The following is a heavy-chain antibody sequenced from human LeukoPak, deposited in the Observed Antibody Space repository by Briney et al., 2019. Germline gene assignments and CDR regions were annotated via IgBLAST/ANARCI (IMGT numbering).Heavy chain of an antibody. CDR2: ISVSGNT. CDR3: AELGITMIGGV. D-gene: IGHD3-10*02. Sequence: SGGSLRLSCAASGFTLSSYAMSWVRQAPGKGLEWVSAISVSGNTYHADSVKGRFTISRDNAKNSLFLQMSSLRAEDTAVYYCAELGITMIGGVWGKGTTVTISS. J-gene: IGHJ6*04. V-gene: IGHV3-23*01. CDR1: GFTLSSYA.